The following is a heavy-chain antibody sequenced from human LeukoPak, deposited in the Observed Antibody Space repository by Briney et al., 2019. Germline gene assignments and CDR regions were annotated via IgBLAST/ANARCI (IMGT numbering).Heavy chain of an antibody. Sequence: SETLSLTCTVSGGSISYYYWCWIRQPPGKGLEWSGYIYYSGSTNYHPSLKSRVTTSVDTSKNQFSLNLSSVTAADTAVYYCARADYYYDSSGYTYRFDYWGQGILVTVSS. CDR1: GGSISYYY. V-gene: IGHV4-59*01. CDR3: ARADYYYDSSGYTYRFDY. D-gene: IGHD3-22*01. CDR2: IYYSGST. J-gene: IGHJ4*02.